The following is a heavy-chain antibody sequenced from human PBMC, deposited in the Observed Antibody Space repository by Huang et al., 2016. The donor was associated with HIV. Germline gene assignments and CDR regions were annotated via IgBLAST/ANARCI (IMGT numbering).Heavy chain of an antibody. V-gene: IGHV4-39*01. Sequence: QLQLQGSGPGLVKPSETLSLTCTVSGGSITSSSYYWGWIRQPPGKGLEWVGSIYYSGSTDYNPALKGRVTVSVDTSKNQFSLKLVSVTAADTAVYYCARHFSYYDSSGYTPWDAFDIWGQGTMVTVSS. J-gene: IGHJ3*02. CDR2: IYYSGST. D-gene: IGHD3-22*01. CDR3: ARHFSYYDSSGYTPWDAFDI. CDR1: GGSITSSSYY.